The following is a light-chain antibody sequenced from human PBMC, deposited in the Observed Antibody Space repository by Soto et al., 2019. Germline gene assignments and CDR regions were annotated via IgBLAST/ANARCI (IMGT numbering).Light chain of an antibody. J-gene: IGKJ5*01. CDR3: QQRADWPIT. V-gene: IGKV3-11*01. Sequence: VLTQSASTLSLSPGERATLSCRASQYITIYLAWYQQKPGQAPRLLIYDASNRATGIPARFSGSGSGTDFTLTISSLEPDDFAVYYCQQRADWPITFGQGTRLEIK. CDR1: QYITIY. CDR2: DAS.